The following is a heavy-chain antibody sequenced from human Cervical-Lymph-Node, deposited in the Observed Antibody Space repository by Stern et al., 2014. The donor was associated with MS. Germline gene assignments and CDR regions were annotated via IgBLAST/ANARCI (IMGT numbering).Heavy chain of an antibody. Sequence: QMQLVQSGAEVKKPGSSVKVSCKASGGSFNGYAISWVRQAPGQGLEWLGGIIPSFGTANYAQKFQGRVAITADRSTSTAYMELTSLRSEDTAVYYCARGETPIPSYGMDVWGQGTTVTVSS. D-gene: IGHD1-26*01. CDR2: IIPSFGTA. J-gene: IGHJ6*02. CDR1: GGSFNGYA. CDR3: ARGETPIPSYGMDV. V-gene: IGHV1-69*06.